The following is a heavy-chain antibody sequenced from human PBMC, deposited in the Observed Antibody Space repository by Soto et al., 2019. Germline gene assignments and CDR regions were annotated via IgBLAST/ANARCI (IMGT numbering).Heavy chain of an antibody. CDR2: IYYSGST. J-gene: IGHJ3*02. CDR1: GGSISSYY. D-gene: IGHD3-22*01. CDR3: ARDGPYYYDNLGI. V-gene: IGHV4-59*12. Sequence: SETLSLTCTVSGGSISSYYWSWIRQPPGKGLEWIGYIYYSGSTGYIDSVKGRFTISRDNAKNSLYLQMNNLRAEDTAFYYCARDGPYYYDNLGIWGQGTMVTVS.